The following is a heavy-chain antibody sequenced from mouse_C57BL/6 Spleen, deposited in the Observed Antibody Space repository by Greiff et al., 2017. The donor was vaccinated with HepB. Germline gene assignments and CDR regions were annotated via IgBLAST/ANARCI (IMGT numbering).Heavy chain of an antibody. D-gene: IGHD1-1*01. J-gene: IGHJ4*01. CDR1: GYTFTTYP. CDR2: FHPYNDDT. CDR3: ARGYYYGSRKDYAMDY. Sequence: VMLVESGAELVKPGASVKMSCKASGYTFTTYPIEWMKQNHGKSLEWIGNFHPYNDDTKYNEKFKGKATLTVEKSSSTVYLELSRLTSDDSAVYYCARGYYYGSRKDYAMDYWGQGTSVTVSS. V-gene: IGHV1-47*01.